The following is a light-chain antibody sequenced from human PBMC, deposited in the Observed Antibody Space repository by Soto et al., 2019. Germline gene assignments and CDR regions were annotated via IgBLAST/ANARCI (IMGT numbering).Light chain of an antibody. Sequence: QSALTQPPSASGSPGQSVTISCTGTSSDVGGYNFVSWYQQHPGKAPKLIIYEVSKRPSGVPDRFSGSKSGNTASLTVSGLQAEDEANFYCSSFAGGNNYVFGTGTKSPS. CDR2: EVS. V-gene: IGLV2-8*01. CDR1: SSDVGGYNF. CDR3: SSFAGGNNYV. J-gene: IGLJ1*01.